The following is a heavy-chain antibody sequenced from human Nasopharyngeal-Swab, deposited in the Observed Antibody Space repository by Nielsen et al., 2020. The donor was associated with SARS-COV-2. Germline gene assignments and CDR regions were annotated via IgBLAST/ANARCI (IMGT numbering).Heavy chain of an antibody. D-gene: IGHD3-22*01. CDR2: ISGSGSTI. Sequence: GGSLRLSCAASGFIFSDYYVSWIRQAPGKGLEGVSYISGSGSTIYYADSVKGRFTMSRDNAKNSVYLQMNSLRAEDTAVYYCARDDSSGYYGYWGQGTLVTVSS. V-gene: IGHV3-11*01. CDR1: GFIFSDYY. J-gene: IGHJ4*02. CDR3: ARDDSSGYYGY.